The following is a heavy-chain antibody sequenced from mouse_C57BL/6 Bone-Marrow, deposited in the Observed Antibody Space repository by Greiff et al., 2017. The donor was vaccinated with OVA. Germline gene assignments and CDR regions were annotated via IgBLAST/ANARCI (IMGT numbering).Heavy chain of an antibody. CDR3: VRDGYYGSSPYFDY. J-gene: IGHJ2*01. Sequence: DVQLQESGGGLVQPKGSLKLSCAASGFTFNTYAMHWVRQAPGKGLEWVARIRSKSSNYATYYADSVKDRFTISRDDSQSMLYLQMNNLKTEDTAMYYCVRDGYYGSSPYFDYWGQGTTLTVSS. CDR2: IRSKSSNYAT. D-gene: IGHD1-1*01. V-gene: IGHV10-3*01. CDR1: GFTFNTYA.